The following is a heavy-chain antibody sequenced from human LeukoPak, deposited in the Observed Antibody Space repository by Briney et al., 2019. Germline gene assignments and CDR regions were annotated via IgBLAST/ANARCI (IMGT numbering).Heavy chain of an antibody. CDR3: ARYVVYGSGKYYFDY. J-gene: IGHJ4*02. CDR2: INYGGTT. D-gene: IGHD3-10*01. V-gene: IGHV4-39*01. CDR1: GGSISNSNYY. Sequence: SETLSLTCKVSGGSISNSNYYWSWIRPPPGKELEWLASINYGGTTYYNPSLKSRVTISVDTSKNQFSLRLSSVTAADTAVYLCARYVVYGSGKYYFDYWGQGSLVTVSS.